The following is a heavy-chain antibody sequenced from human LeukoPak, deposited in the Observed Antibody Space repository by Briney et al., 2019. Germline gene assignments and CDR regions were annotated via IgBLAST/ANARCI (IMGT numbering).Heavy chain of an antibody. V-gene: IGHV5-51*01. CDR3: ARHYEKPGLRFLEWSKGWFDP. J-gene: IGHJ5*02. Sequence: LGESLKISCKGSGYSFTSYWIGWVRQMPGKGLEWMGIIYPGDSDTRYSPSFQGQVTISADKSISTAYLQWSSLKASDTAMYYCARHYEKPGLRFLEWSKGWFDPWGQGTLVTVSS. D-gene: IGHD3-3*01. CDR1: GYSFTSYW. CDR2: IYPGDSDT.